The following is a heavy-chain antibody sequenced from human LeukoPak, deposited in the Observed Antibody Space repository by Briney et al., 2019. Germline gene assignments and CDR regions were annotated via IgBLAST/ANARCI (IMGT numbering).Heavy chain of an antibody. CDR2: ISPYSGNT. J-gene: IGHJ5*02. D-gene: IGHD2-2*01. CDR3: ARDYCSSASCYGGNIDP. CDR1: GYTFTSYS. V-gene: IGHV1-18*01. Sequence: ASVKVSCKASGYTFTSYSVNWVRQAPGQGLEWMGWISPYSGNTNYAQNLQGRVTMTTDTSTSTAYMEVRNLRSDDTAVYYCARDYCSSASCYGGNIDPWGQGTLVTVSS.